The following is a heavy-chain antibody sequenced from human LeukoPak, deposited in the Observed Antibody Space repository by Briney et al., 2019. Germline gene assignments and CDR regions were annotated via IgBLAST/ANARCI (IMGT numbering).Heavy chain of an antibody. J-gene: IGHJ4*02. CDR2: ISGSGGST. D-gene: IGHD3-9*01. CDR3: AKAPFALDYDILTGYYLFDY. V-gene: IGHV3-23*01. Sequence: GGSLRLSCAASGFTFSSYAMSWVRQAPGKGLEWVSAISGSGGSTYYADSVKGRFTISRDNSKNTLYLQMNSLRAEDTAVYYCAKAPFALDYDILTGYYLFDYWGQGTLVTVSS. CDR1: GFTFSSYA.